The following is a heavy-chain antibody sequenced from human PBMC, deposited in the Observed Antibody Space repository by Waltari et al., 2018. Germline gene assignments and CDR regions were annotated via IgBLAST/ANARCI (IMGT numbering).Heavy chain of an antibody. CDR1: GGTFSTYA. Sequence: QVQLVQSGAEVKKPGSSVKVSCKASGGTFSTYAINWVRQAPGQGLEWMGAIIPCFEITNYAEKFQGRVTITADVSTSTAYMELSSLTSEDTAVYYCARDSSPLKEYGDYEDYYFYYMDVWGKGTTVTVSS. D-gene: IGHD4-17*01. J-gene: IGHJ6*03. CDR2: IIPCFEIT. V-gene: IGHV1-69*12. CDR3: ARDSSPLKEYGDYEDYYFYYMDV.